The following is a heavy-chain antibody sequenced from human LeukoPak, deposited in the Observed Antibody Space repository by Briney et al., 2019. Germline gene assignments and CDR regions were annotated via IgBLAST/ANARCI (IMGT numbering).Heavy chain of an antibody. D-gene: IGHD3-22*01. CDR1: GGSISSGSYY. CDR2: IYTSGNT. Sequence: PSETLSLTCTVSGGSISSGSYYWSWIRQPAGKGLEWIGRIYTSGNTNYNPALKSRVTISVDTSKNQFSLELSSVTDADTAVYYCARDLSYYYDSSGPMKYYYYMDVWGKGTTVTVSS. V-gene: IGHV4-61*02. CDR3: ARDLSYYYDSSGPMKYYYYMDV. J-gene: IGHJ6*03.